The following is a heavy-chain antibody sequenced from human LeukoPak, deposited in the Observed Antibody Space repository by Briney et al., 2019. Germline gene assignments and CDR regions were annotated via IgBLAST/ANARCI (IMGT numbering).Heavy chain of an antibody. D-gene: IGHD2-2*01. CDR2: IPYDGSNK. Sequence: GGSLRLSCAASGFTFSSYAMHWVRQAPGKGLEWVAVIPYDGSNKYYADSVKGRFTISRDNSKNTLYLQMNSLRAEDTAVYYCAKAFIVVVPAAPFDYWGQGTLVTVSS. J-gene: IGHJ4*02. CDR1: GFTFSSYA. V-gene: IGHV3-30*04. CDR3: AKAFIVVVPAAPFDY.